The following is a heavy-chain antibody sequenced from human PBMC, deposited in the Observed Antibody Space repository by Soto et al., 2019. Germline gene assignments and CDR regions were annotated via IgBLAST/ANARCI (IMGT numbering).Heavy chain of an antibody. Sequence: PSETLSLTCTVSGGSISSGGYYWSWIRQHPGKGLEWIGYIYYSGSTYYNPSLKSRVIISVDTSKNQFSLKLSSVTAADTAVYYCARGVVTVTTSSSGGWFDPWGQGTLVTVSS. V-gene: IGHV4-31*03. CDR3: ARGVVTVTTSSSGGWFDP. CDR1: GGSISSGGYY. J-gene: IGHJ5*02. CDR2: IYYSGST. D-gene: IGHD4-17*01.